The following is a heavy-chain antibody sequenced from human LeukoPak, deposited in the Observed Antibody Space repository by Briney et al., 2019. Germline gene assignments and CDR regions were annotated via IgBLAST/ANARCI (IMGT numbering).Heavy chain of an antibody. CDR2: IYSSDKT. CDR3: AKDPSDYYDFWSVPGYYYMDV. J-gene: IGHJ6*03. Sequence: QPGGSLRLSCAASGITVSTNYMNWVRQAPGKGLEWVSVIYSSDKTNYADSVQGRFTISRDTSKNTVYLQMNSLRGEDTAVYYCAKDPSDYYDFWSVPGYYYMDVWGKGTTVTVSS. D-gene: IGHD3-3*01. V-gene: IGHV3-53*01. CDR1: GITVSTNY.